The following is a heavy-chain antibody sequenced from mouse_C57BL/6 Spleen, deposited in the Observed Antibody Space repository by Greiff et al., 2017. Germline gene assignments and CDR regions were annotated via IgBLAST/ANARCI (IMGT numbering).Heavy chain of an antibody. V-gene: IGHV3-6*01. J-gene: IGHJ4*01. CDR1: GYSITSGYY. D-gene: IGHD4-1*01. CDR3: AREVGRNYAMDY. CDR2: ISYDGSN. Sequence: EVKLQESGPGLVKPSQSLSLTCSVTGYSITSGYYWNWIRQFPGNKLEWMGYISYDGSNNYNPSLKNRISITRDTSKNQFFLKLNSVTTEDTATYYCAREVGRNYAMDYWGQGTSVTVSS.